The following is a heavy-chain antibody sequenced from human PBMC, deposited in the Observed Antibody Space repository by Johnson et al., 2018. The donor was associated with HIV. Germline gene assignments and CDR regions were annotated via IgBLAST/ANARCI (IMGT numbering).Heavy chain of an antibody. CDR2: ISYDGSNK. V-gene: IGHV3-30*14. J-gene: IGHJ3*02. Sequence: VQLVESGGGLVKPGGSLRLSCAASGFTFSDYYMSWIRQAPGKGLEWVAVISYDGSNKYYADSVKGRFTISRDNSKNTLYLQMTSLIDEDTSVYYCARERGDSSRTSFDIWVQGTMVTVSS. D-gene: IGHD6-19*01. CDR3: ARERGDSSRTSFDI. CDR1: GFTFSDYY.